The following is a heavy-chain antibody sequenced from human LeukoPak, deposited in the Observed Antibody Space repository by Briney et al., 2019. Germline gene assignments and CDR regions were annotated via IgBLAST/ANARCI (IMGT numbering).Heavy chain of an antibody. CDR3: AKDWASGVPNGPIWFGESDDY. Sequence: AGGSLRLSCAASGFTFSSYAMSWVRQAPGKGLEWVSAISGSGGSTYYADSVKGRFTISRDNSKNTLYLQMNSLRAEDTAVYYCAKDWASGVPNGPIWFGESDDYWGQGTLVTVSS. D-gene: IGHD3-10*01. CDR1: GFTFSSYA. V-gene: IGHV3-23*01. J-gene: IGHJ4*02. CDR2: ISGSGGST.